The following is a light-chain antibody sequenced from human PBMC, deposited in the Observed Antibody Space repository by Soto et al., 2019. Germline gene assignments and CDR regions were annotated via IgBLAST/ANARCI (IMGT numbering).Light chain of an antibody. CDR1: QNINQW. V-gene: IGKV1-5*01. CDR2: DAS. Sequence: DLQMTQSPSTLSASVGDTVTITCRASQNINQWLAWYRQKPGKAPKLLISDASSLQSGVPSRFSGSRSGTEFTLTISSLRADDFATYYCQQYDTYSRTFGQGTKLEIK. CDR3: QQYDTYSRT. J-gene: IGKJ2*01.